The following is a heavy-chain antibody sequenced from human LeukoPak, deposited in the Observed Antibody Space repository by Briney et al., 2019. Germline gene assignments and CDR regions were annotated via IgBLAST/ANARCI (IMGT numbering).Heavy chain of an antibody. CDR2: TSYDGGTR. J-gene: IGHJ6*02. V-gene: IGHV3-30-3*01. CDR1: GFIFSNYA. D-gene: IGHD7-27*01. CDR3: ARELTGEAMNV. Sequence: GGSLRLPCAASGFIFSNYAMSWVRQAPGKGPEWLAVTSYDGGTRYYAESVKGRFTISRDNSKNTLYLQMNSLRAEDTAVYFCARELTGEAMNVWGQGTTVTVSS.